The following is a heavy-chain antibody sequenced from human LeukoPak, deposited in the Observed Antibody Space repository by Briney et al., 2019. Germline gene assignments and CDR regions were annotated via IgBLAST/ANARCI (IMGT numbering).Heavy chain of an antibody. J-gene: IGHJ5*02. CDR3: ARHRLVLRYFAWLLNHVWFDP. CDR2: INHSGST. V-gene: IGHV4-34*01. CDR1: GGSFSGYY. D-gene: IGHD3-9*01. Sequence: SETLSLTCAVYGGSFSGYYWSWIRQPPGKGLEWIGEINHSGSTNYNPSLKSRVAISVDTSKNQLSLKLSSVTAADTAVYYCARHRLVLRYFAWLLNHVWFDPWGQGTLVTVSS.